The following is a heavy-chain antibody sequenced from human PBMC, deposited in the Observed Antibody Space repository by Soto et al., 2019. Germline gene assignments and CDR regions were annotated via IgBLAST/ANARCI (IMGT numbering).Heavy chain of an antibody. J-gene: IGHJ5*02. D-gene: IGHD5-12*01. CDR1: GYTFTSYG. CDR3: ARTGKPHIVATINKYNWFDP. CDR2: ISAYNGNT. Sequence: ASVKVSCKASGYTFTSYGISWVRQAPGQGLEWMGWISAYNGNTNYAQKLQGRVTMTTDTSTSTAYMELRSLRSDDTAVYYCARTGKPHIVATINKYNWFDPWGQGTLVTVSS. V-gene: IGHV1-18*01.